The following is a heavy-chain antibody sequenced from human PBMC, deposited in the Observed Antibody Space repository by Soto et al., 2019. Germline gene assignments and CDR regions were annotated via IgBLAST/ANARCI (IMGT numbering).Heavy chain of an antibody. Sequence: QVQLQQWGAGLLKPSETLSLTCAVYGGSFSGYYWSWIRQPPGKGLEWIGEINHSGSTNYNPSLKSRVTISVDTSKNQFSLKLSSVTAADTAVYYCARGKGVLRFWEGWFDPWGQGTLVTVSS. D-gene: IGHD3-3*01. CDR2: INHSGST. V-gene: IGHV4-34*01. CDR1: GGSFSGYY. J-gene: IGHJ5*02. CDR3: ARGKGVLRFWEGWFDP.